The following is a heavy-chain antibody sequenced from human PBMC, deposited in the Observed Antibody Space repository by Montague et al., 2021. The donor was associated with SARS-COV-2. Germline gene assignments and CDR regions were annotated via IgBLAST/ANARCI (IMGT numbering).Heavy chain of an antibody. CDR3: ARGYYDILTGYLDAFDI. CDR2: IDWDDDK. J-gene: IGHJ3*02. D-gene: IGHD3-9*01. V-gene: IGHV2-70*11. CDR1: GFSLSTSGMC. Sequence: PVLVKPTQTLTLTRTFSGFSLSTSGMCVSWIRQPPGKALEWLARIDWDDDKYYSTSLKTRLTISKDTSKNQVVLTMTNMDPVDTATYYCARGYYDILTGYLDAFDIWGQGTMVTVSS.